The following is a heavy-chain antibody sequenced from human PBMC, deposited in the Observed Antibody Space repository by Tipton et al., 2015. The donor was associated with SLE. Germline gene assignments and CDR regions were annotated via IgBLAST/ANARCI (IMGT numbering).Heavy chain of an antibody. V-gene: IGHV1-18*01. CDR1: GYGLNTNA. D-gene: IGHD3-22*01. Sequence: QLVQSGGEVKKPGASVKVSCKASGYGLNTNAINWVRQAPGQGLEWMGWISVHSGNTKYAQNLQGRVTMTTDTSTSSAYMELRSLRSDDTAVYYCARDKDPYYYDSSGLYFDDALDVWGQGTVVIVSS. J-gene: IGHJ3*01. CDR2: ISVHSGNT. CDR3: ARDKDPYYYDSSGLYFDDALDV.